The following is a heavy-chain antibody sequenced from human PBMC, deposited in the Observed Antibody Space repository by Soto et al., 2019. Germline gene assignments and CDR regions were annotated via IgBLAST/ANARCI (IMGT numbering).Heavy chain of an antibody. CDR3: ARDQAAAAPDYYYYGMDV. CDR2: IYYSGST. CDR1: GGSISSYY. D-gene: IGHD6-13*01. V-gene: IGHV4-59*01. Sequence: SETLSLTCTVSGGSISSYYWSWIRQPPGKGLEWTGYIYYSGSTNYNPSLKSRVTISVDTSKNQFSLKLSSVTAADTAVYYCARDQAAAAPDYYYYGMDVWGQGTTVTVSS. J-gene: IGHJ6*02.